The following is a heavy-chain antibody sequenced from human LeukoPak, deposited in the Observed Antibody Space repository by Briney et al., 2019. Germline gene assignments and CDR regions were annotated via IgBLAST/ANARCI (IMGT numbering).Heavy chain of an antibody. D-gene: IGHD6-6*01. V-gene: IGHV1-69*05. Sequence: ASVKVSCKASGGTFSSYAISWVRQAPGRGLEWMGGIIPIFGTANYAQKFQGRVTITTDESTSTAYMELSSLRSEDTAVYYCARARTEYSSSSPDFQHWGQGTLVTVSS. J-gene: IGHJ1*01. CDR1: GGTFSSYA. CDR2: IIPIFGTA. CDR3: ARARTEYSSSSPDFQH.